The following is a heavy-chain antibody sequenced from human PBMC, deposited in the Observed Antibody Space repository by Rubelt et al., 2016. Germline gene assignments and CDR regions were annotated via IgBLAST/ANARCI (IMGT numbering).Heavy chain of an antibody. Sequence: EVQLVESGGGLVQPGGSLRLSCAASGFTFSSYAMSWVRQAPGKGLEWVSAISDSGSGTYYADSVKGRFTIPRENAKNTLYLQMNSLRAEDTAVYYCAKRVAQWLAGMDVWGQGTTVTVSS. CDR1: GFTFSSYA. J-gene: IGHJ6*02. V-gene: IGHV3-23*04. CDR2: ISDSGSGT. CDR3: AKRVAQWLAGMDV. D-gene: IGHD6-19*01.